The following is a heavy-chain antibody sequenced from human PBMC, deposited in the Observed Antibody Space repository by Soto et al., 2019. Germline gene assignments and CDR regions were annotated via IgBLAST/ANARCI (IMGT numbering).Heavy chain of an antibody. V-gene: IGHV1-46*01. CDR3: ARGGHVGVVTAALDY. Sequence: QVQLMQSGAEVKKPGASVKVSCKASGDTFTDYYIHWVRQAPGQGLEWMGTVNPSGGHTTYAQHIQGSVTMTRDTSTSTLYMELTSLTSDDTAIYYCARGGHVGVVTAALDYWGQGTLVTVS. CDR1: GDTFTDYY. J-gene: IGHJ4*02. D-gene: IGHD2-21*02. CDR2: VNPSGGHT.